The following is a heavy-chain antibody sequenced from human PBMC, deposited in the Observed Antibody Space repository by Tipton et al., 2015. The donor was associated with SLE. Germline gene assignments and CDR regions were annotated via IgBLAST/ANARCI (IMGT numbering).Heavy chain of an antibody. J-gene: IGHJ4*02. CDR3: ARSQIPSGWSRFYFDY. V-gene: IGHV4-39*01. Sequence: TLSLTCTVSGGSINRNVYYGGWVRQSPWRGVEWLGSVSYSGRTSYSSSLRGRASLSVDSSKNQFSLRLSSVTAADTAVYYCARSQIPSGWSRFYFDYWGQGKLVTVSS. CDR1: GGSINRNVYY. CDR2: VSYSGRT. D-gene: IGHD6-19*01.